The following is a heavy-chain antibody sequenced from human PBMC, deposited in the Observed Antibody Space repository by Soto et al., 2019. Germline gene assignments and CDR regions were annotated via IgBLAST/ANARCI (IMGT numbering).Heavy chain of an antibody. CDR1: GGSISSYD. CDR3: ARVRVAVAGLDY. D-gene: IGHD6-19*01. CDR2: ISYRGST. V-gene: IGHV4-59*01. J-gene: IGHJ4*02. Sequence: SETLSLTCNGSGGSISSYDCSWILQPPEKGLEWIGYISYRGSTNYNPSLSSRSTISADTSKNQFSLRLSSVTAADTAMYYCARVRVAVAGLDYWGQGILVTVSS.